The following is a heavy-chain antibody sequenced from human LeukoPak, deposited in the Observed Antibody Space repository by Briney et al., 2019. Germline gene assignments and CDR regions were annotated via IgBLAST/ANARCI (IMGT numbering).Heavy chain of an antibody. CDR3: ARGLRIVGATPLGY. CDR2: MNPNSGNT. CDR1: GYTLTIYD. D-gene: IGHD1-26*01. V-gene: IGHV1-8*01. J-gene: IGHJ4*02. Sequence: ASVKVSSKASGYTLTIYDINWVRQATGQGREWMGWMNPNSGNTGYAQKFQGRVTMTRNTSISTAYMELSSLRSEDTAVYYCARGLRIVGATPLGYWGQGTLVTVSS.